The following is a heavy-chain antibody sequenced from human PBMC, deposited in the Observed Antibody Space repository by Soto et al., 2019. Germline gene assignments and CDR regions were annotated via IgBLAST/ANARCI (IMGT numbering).Heavy chain of an antibody. D-gene: IGHD6-13*01. V-gene: IGHV3-21*01. CDR2: ISSSSSYI. CDR3: ARRIAAAGSYYYYGMDV. J-gene: IGHJ6*02. Sequence: EVQLVESGGGLVKPGGSLRLSCAASGFTFSSYSMNWVRQAPGKGLEWVSSISSSSSYIYYADSVKGRFTISRDNAKNSLYLQMNSLRAEDTAVYYCARRIAAAGSYYYYGMDVWGQGTTVTVSS. CDR1: GFTFSSYS.